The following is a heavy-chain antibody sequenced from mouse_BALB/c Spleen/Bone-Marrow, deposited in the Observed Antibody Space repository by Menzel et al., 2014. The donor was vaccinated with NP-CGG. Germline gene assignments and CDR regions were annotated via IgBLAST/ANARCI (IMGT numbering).Heavy chain of an antibody. D-gene: IGHD1-1*01. Sequence: VQLKDSGPDLVKPSQSLSLPCTVTGYSITSGYSCHWIRQFPGNTLEWMGYIHYSGSTNYNPSLKSRISITRDTSKNQFFLQLNSVTTEDTATYYCASSTTVVADGYFDVWGAGTTVTVSS. J-gene: IGHJ1*01. CDR1: GYSITSGYS. CDR3: ASSTTVVADGYFDV. CDR2: IHYSGST. V-gene: IGHV3-1*02.